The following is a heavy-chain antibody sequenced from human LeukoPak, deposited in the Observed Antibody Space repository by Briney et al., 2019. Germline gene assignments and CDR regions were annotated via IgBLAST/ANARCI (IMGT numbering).Heavy chain of an antibody. D-gene: IGHD3-10*01. CDR2: ISSDGTNK. CDR1: GFIFNNYG. J-gene: IGHJ5*02. V-gene: IGHV3-30*04. CDR3: ARDRSQEFDP. Sequence: GGSLRLSCVASGFIFNNYGMHWVRQAPGKGLEWVTFISSDGTNKDYADSVKGRFTISRDNSKNTLYLQMNRLKDDDTAVYYCARDRSQEFDPWGQGTLVTVSS.